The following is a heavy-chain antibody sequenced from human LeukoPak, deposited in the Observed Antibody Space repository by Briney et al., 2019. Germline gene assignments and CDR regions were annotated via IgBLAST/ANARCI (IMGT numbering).Heavy chain of an antibody. CDR3: ARDTVLWFGESHNWFDP. V-gene: IGHV1-2*02. J-gene: IGHJ5*02. CDR2: INPNSGGT. CDR1: GYTFTGYY. D-gene: IGHD3-10*01. Sequence: ASVKVSCKASGYTFTGYYMHWVRQAPGQGLEWMGWINPNSGGTNCAQKFQGRVTMTRDTSISTAYMELSRLRSDDTAVYYCARDTVLWFGESHNWFDPWGQGTLVTVSS.